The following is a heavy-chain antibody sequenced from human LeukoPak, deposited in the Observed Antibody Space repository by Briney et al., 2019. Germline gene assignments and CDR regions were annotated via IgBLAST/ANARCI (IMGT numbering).Heavy chain of an antibody. D-gene: IGHD3-22*01. CDR1: GGSLSSYY. CDR3: ASYYYDSSGYGFDY. Sequence: PSETLSLTCTVSGGSLSSYYWSWLRQPPGKGLAWSGHIYYSGSTNYNPSLKSRVTISVDTSKNQFSLKLSSVTAADTAVYYCASYYYDSSGYGFDYWGQGTLVTVSS. J-gene: IGHJ4*02. CDR2: IYYSGST. V-gene: IGHV4-59*08.